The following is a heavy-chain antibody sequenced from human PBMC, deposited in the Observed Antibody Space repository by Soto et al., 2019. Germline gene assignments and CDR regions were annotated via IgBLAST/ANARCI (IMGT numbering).Heavy chain of an antibody. D-gene: IGHD6-25*01. Sequence: GGSLRLSCAASGFTFSSHSMNWVRQAPGKGLEWVSSISSSSSYIYYADSVKGRFTISRDNAKNLVYLQMNSLRAEDTAVYYCARLDRGSLDYWGRGTLVTVSS. CDR2: ISSSSSYI. V-gene: IGHV3-21*01. J-gene: IGHJ4*02. CDR1: GFTFSSHS. CDR3: ARLDRGSLDY.